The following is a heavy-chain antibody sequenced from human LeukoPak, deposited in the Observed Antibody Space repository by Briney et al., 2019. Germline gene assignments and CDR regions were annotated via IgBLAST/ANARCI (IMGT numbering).Heavy chain of an antibody. Sequence: GGSLRLSCAASGFTFSDYYMSWIRQAPGKGLEWVSYISSSGSTIYYADSVKGRFTISRDNAKNSLYLQMNSLRAEDKAVYYCARANGRDGSLRYCSSTSCYYMDVWGKGTTVTISS. J-gene: IGHJ6*03. V-gene: IGHV3-11*04. CDR2: ISSSGSTI. D-gene: IGHD2-2*01. CDR3: ARANGRDGSLRYCSSTSCYYMDV. CDR1: GFTFSDYY.